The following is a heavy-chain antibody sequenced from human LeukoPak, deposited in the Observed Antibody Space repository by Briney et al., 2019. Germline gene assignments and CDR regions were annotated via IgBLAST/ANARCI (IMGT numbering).Heavy chain of an antibody. V-gene: IGHV5-51*01. Sequence: PGESLKISCKGSGYSFTSYWIGWVRPMPGKGLGWMGIIFPGDSDTRYSPPFEGQGTISADKSISTAYLQWSSLKASDTAMYFCARGAATGSYNWFVPWGQGTLVIVSS. CDR3: ARGAATGSYNWFVP. CDR1: GYSFTSYW. J-gene: IGHJ5*02. CDR2: IFPGDSDT. D-gene: IGHD6-13*01.